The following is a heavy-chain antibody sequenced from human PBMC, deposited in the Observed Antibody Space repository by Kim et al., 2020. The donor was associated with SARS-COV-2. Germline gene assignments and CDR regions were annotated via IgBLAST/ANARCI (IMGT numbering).Heavy chain of an antibody. CDR3: ARVWVTAADTLEEFDY. Sequence: KFQGRVTMTRDTSVSTAYMELSRLRSDDTAVYYCARVWVTAADTLEEFDYWGQGTLVTVSS. J-gene: IGHJ4*02. V-gene: IGHV1-2*02. D-gene: IGHD6-13*01.